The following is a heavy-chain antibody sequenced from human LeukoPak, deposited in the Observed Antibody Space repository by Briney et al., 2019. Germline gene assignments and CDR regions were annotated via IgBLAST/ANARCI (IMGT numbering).Heavy chain of an antibody. Sequence: GGSLRLSCAASGFTFSSYWISWVRQAPGKGLEWVANIKQDESEKYYVDSVKGRFTISRDNAKNSLYLQINSLRAEDTAVYYCARGNDYGDHVGIYFDSWGQGTLVTVSS. CDR3: ARGNDYGDHVGIYFDS. CDR1: GFTFSSYW. J-gene: IGHJ4*02. CDR2: IKQDESEK. D-gene: IGHD4-17*01. V-gene: IGHV3-7*03.